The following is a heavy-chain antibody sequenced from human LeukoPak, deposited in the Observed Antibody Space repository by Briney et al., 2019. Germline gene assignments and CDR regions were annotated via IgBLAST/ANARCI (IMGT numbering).Heavy chain of an antibody. J-gene: IGHJ4*02. CDR3: AKDMYGDFGGVDY. CDR2: IFNSGTST. Sequence: GGSLRLSCAASGFTFSTYAMTWVRQAPGKGQEWVSVIFNSGTSTYYADSVKGRFTISRDNSKNTLHLQMSSLRAEDTAVYYCAKDMYGDFGGVDYWGQGTLVTVSS. D-gene: IGHD4-17*01. CDR1: GFTFSTYA. V-gene: IGHV3-23*01.